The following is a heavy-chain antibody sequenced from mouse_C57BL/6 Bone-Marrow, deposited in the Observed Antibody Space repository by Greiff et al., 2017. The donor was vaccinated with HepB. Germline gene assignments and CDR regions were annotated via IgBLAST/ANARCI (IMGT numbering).Heavy chain of an antibody. V-gene: IGHV1-81*01. CDR3: ARSFYPYYYAMDY. D-gene: IGHD2-1*01. CDR1: GYTFTSYG. Sequence: VQLQQSGAELARPGASVKLSCKASGYTFTSYGISWVKQRTGQGLEWIGEIYPRSGNTYYNEKFKGKATLTADKSSRTAYMELRSLTSEDSAVYVCARSFYPYYYAMDYWGQGTSVTVSS. J-gene: IGHJ4*01. CDR2: IYPRSGNT.